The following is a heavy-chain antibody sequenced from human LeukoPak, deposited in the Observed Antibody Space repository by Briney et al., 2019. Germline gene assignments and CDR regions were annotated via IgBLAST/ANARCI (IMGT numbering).Heavy chain of an antibody. CDR2: IYYSGST. CDR1: GGSISGYY. D-gene: IGHD1-1*01. Sequence: PSETLSLTCTVSGGSISGYYWSWIRQPPGKGLEWIGYIYYSGSTNYNPSLESRVTISVDTSNNQFSLKLSSVTAADTAVYYCARLRNGIDYWGQGTLVTVSS. J-gene: IGHJ4*02. V-gene: IGHV4-59*08. CDR3: ARLRNGIDY.